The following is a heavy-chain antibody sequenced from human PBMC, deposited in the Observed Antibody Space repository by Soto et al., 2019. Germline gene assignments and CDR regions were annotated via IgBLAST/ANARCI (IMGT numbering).Heavy chain of an antibody. D-gene: IGHD6-19*01. Sequence: GGSLRLSCAASGFTFSSYGMHWVRQAPGKGLEWVAVIWYDGSNKYYADSVKGRFTISRDNSKNTLYLQMNSLRAEDTAVYYCARDRGQWAAGYYFDSWGQGTLVTVSS. CDR3: ARDRGQWAAGYYFDS. V-gene: IGHV3-33*01. CDR2: IWYDGSNK. J-gene: IGHJ4*02. CDR1: GFTFSSYG.